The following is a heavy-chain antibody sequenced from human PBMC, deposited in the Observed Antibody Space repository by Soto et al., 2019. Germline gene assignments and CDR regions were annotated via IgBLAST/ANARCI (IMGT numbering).Heavy chain of an antibody. CDR2: INPNSGGT. V-gene: IGHV1-2*04. CDR1: GYTFTGYY. D-gene: IGHD4-17*01. CDR3: ARVSSYGDYNNWFDP. J-gene: IGHJ5*02. Sequence: QVQLVQSGAEVKKPGASVKVSCKASGYTFTGYYMHWVRQAPGQGLEWMGWINPNSGGTNYAQKFQGWVTMTRDTSISTAYMELSRLRSADTAVYYCARVSSYGDYNNWFDPWGQGTLVTVSS.